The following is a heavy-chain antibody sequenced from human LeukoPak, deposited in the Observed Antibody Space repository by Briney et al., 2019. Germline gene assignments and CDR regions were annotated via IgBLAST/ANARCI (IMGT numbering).Heavy chain of an antibody. CDR1: GYTFTGYY. D-gene: IGHD3-22*01. V-gene: IGHV1-2*04. CDR3: ARVDYYDSSGYYLDY. Sequence: ASVKVSCKASGYTFTGYYMHWVRQAPGQGLEWMGWINPNSGGTNYAQKFQGWVTMTRDTSKNQFSLKLSSVTAADTAVYYCARVDYYDSSGYYLDYWGQGTLVTVSS. J-gene: IGHJ4*02. CDR2: INPNSGGT.